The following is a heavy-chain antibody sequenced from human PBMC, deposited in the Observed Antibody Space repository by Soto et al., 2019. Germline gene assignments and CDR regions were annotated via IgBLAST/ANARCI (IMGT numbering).Heavy chain of an antibody. CDR3: ARQSVWNEQLGEDWFDP. Sequence: GESLKISCKGSGYSFTSYWISWVRQMPGKGLEWMGRIDPSDSYTNYSPSFQGHVTISADKSISTAYLQWSSLKASDTAMYYCARQSVWNEQLGEDWFDPWGQGTLVTVSS. D-gene: IGHD6-6*01. CDR2: IDPSDSYT. J-gene: IGHJ5*02. V-gene: IGHV5-10-1*01. CDR1: GYSFTSYW.